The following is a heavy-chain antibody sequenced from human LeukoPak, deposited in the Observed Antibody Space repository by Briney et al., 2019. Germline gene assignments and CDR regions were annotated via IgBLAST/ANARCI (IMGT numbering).Heavy chain of an antibody. Sequence: GASVKVSCKASGYTFTSYAMHWVRQAPGQRLEWMGWINAGNGNTKYSQEFQGRVTITRDTSASTAYMELSSLRSEDMAVYYCARSRVWELLPGPPYYFDYWGQGTLVTVSS. CDR1: GYTFTSYA. V-gene: IGHV1-3*03. J-gene: IGHJ4*02. D-gene: IGHD1-26*01. CDR2: INAGNGNT. CDR3: ARSRVWELLPGPPYYFDY.